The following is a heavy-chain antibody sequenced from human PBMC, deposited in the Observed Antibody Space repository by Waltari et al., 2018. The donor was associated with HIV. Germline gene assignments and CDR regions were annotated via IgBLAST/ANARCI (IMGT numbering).Heavy chain of an antibody. CDR3: ARRQPLYVGHYFDY. V-gene: IGHV2-5*02. D-gene: IGHD3-3*01. Sequence: QITLKESGPTLVRPTQTLTLTCTVSGFSLRSGGEGVAWIRQSPGRALEWLALIYWDDDKRYNSSLKTRVSVTKDTAKNQVVLTMTTMDPEDTGTYFCARRQPLYVGHYFDYWGQGILVTVSS. CDR1: GFSLRSGGEG. CDR2: IYWDDDK. J-gene: IGHJ4*02.